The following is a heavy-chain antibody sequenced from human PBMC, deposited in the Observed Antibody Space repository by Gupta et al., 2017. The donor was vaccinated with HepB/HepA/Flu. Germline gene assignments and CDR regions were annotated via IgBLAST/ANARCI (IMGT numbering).Heavy chain of an antibody. D-gene: IGHD3-22*01. J-gene: IGHJ4*02. CDR3: AAYDDDSSGYYSSDY. Sequence: EVQLVESGGGLVKPGGSLRLSCAASGFTFSSYSMNWVRQAPGKGLEWVSSISSSSSYIYYADSVKGRFTISRDNAKNSLYLQMNSLRAEDTAVYYCAAYDDDSSGYYSSDYGGQGTLVTVSS. CDR1: GFTFSSYS. V-gene: IGHV3-21*01. CDR2: ISSSSSYI.